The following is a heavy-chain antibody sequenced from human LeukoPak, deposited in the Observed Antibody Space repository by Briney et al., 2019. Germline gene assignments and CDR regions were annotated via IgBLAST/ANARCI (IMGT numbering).Heavy chain of an antibody. D-gene: IGHD2-15*01. V-gene: IGHV5-51*01. CDR1: GYSFTSYW. CDR2: IYPGDSDT. Sequence: GESLKISCKGSGYSFTSYWIGWVRQMPGKGLEWMGIIYPGDSDTRYSPSFQGQVTISADKSISTAYLQWSSLKASDTAMYYCARTNYCSGGSCYFKTDYWGQGTLVTVSS. J-gene: IGHJ4*02. CDR3: ARTNYCSGGSCYFKTDY.